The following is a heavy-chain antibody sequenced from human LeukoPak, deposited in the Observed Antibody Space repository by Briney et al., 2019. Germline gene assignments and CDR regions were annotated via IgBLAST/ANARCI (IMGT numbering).Heavy chain of an antibody. CDR2: ISTTSGNI. CDR3: AKYRARLLQNFDY. J-gene: IGHJ4*02. V-gene: IGHV3-21*04. Sequence: PGGSLRLSCAASGFTFSSYIRNWVRQAPGKGLEWVAAISTTSGNIYYADSVKGRFTISRDNAKNSLYLQMNSLRAEDTAVYYCAKYRARLLQNFDYWGQGTLVTVSS. D-gene: IGHD2-15*01. CDR1: GFTFSSYI.